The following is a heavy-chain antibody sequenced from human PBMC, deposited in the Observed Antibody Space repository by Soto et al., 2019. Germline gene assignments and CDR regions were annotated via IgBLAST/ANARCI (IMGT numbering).Heavy chain of an antibody. CDR1: GGSVSSGSYY. V-gene: IGHV4-61*01. CDR2: IYYSGST. D-gene: IGHD3-10*01. J-gene: IGHJ5*02. CDR3: ATGRGYYGSGSYYNAPRYNWFDP. Sequence: PSETLSLTCTVSGGSVSSGSYYWSWIRQPPGKGLEWIGYIYYSGSTNYNPSLKSRVTISVDTSKNQFSLKLSSVTAADKAVYYCATGRGYYGSGSYYNAPRYNWFDPWGQGTLVTVSS.